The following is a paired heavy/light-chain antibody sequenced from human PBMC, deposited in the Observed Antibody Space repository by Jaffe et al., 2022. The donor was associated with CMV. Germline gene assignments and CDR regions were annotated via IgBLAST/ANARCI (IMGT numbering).Light chain of an antibody. V-gene: IGLV3-25*03. CDR2: KDS. CDR3: QSADSSGAV. CDR1: ALPKQY. Sequence: SYELTQPPSVSVSPGQTARITCSGDALPKQYAYWYQQKPGQAPVLVIYKDSERPSGIPERFSGSSSGTTVTLTISGVQAEDEADYYCQSADSSGAVFGGGTQLTVL. J-gene: IGLJ7*01.
Heavy chain of an antibody. J-gene: IGHJ6*02. V-gene: IGHV3-23*01. D-gene: IGHD3-16*02. Sequence: EVQLLESGGGLVQPGGSLRLSCAASGFTFSSYAMSWVRQAPGKGLEWVSAISGSGGSTYYADSVKGRFTISRDNSKNTLYLQMNSLRAEDTAVYYCAKLVYDYVWGSYRYTNFYYYYYGMDVWGQGTTVTVSS. CDR2: ISGSGGST. CDR3: AKLVYDYVWGSYRYTNFYYYYYGMDV. CDR1: GFTFSSYA.